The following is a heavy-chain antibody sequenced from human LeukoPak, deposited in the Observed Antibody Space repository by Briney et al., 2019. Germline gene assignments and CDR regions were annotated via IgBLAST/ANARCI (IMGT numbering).Heavy chain of an antibody. Sequence: GGSLRLSCAASGFTFSNYWMSWVRQAPGKGLEWVANINQDGSEKYSVDSVTGRFTISRDNPKNSLYQQMNNLRGEDTAIYYCARDKEYCSGGSCYFGSSFDFWGQGTLVSVSS. CDR2: INQDGSEK. V-gene: IGHV3-7*01. CDR3: ARDKEYCSGGSCYFGSSFDF. J-gene: IGHJ4*02. D-gene: IGHD2-15*01. CDR1: GFTFSNYW.